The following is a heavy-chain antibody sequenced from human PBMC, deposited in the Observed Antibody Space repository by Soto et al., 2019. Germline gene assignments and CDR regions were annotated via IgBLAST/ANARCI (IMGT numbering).Heavy chain of an antibody. J-gene: IGHJ4*02. CDR2: ISGSGGRT. CDR3: ARRGSGSYYDY. D-gene: IGHD1-26*01. CDR1: GFTFSSYA. Sequence: EVQLLESGGGLVQPGGSLRLSCAASGFTFSSYAMRWVRQAPGKGLEWVSAISGSGGRTYYADSVKGRFTISRDNSKNTLYLQMNSLRAEDTAVYYGARRGSGSYYDYWGQGTLVTVSS. V-gene: IGHV3-23*01.